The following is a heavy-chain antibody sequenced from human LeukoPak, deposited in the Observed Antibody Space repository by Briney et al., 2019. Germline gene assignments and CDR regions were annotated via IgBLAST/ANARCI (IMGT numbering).Heavy chain of an antibody. V-gene: IGHV3-48*01. J-gene: IGHJ6*02. Sequence: GGSLRLSCAASGFTFSSYSMNWVRQAPGKGLEWVSYISSSSSTIYYADSVKGRFTISRDNSKNTLYLQMNSLRAEDTAVYYCAKRRTSYYYYGMDVWGQGTTVTVSS. CDR1: GFTFSSYS. CDR2: ISSSSSTI. CDR3: AKRRTSYYYYGMDV.